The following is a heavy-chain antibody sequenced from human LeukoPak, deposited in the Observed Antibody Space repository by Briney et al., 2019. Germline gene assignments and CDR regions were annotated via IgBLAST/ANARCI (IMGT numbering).Heavy chain of an antibody. V-gene: IGHV4-39*07. CDR2: IYYSGST. J-gene: IGHJ4*02. D-gene: IGHD2-21*01. Sequence: SETLSLTCTVSGGSISSSSYYWGWIRQPPGKGLEWIGSIYYSGSTNYNPSLKSRVTISVDTSKNQFSLKLSSVTAADTAVYYCARRPRGEPSPFDYWGQGTLVTVSS. CDR1: GGSISSSSYY. CDR3: ARRPRGEPSPFDY.